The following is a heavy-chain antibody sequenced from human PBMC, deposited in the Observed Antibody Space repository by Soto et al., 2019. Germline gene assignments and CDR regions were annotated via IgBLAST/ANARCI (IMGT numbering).Heavy chain of an antibody. V-gene: IGHV3-33*01. J-gene: IGHJ4*02. CDR3: ARIYTPYSSGPADY. CDR1: GFTFSSYG. Sequence: QVQLVESGGGVVQPGRSLRLSCAASGFTFSSYGMHWVRQAPGKGLEWVAVIWYDGSNKYYADSVKGQFTISRDNSKNTLYLQMNSLSAEDTAVYYCARIYTPYSSGPADYWGQGTLVTVSS. D-gene: IGHD6-19*01. CDR2: IWYDGSNK.